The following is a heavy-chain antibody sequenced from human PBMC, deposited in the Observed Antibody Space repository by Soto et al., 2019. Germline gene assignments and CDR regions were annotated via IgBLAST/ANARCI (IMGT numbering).Heavy chain of an antibody. J-gene: IGHJ6*02. CDR1: GYTFTSYG. V-gene: IGHV1-18*01. CDR2: ISAYNGNT. D-gene: IGHD1-26*01. CDR3: ERDRWVGATFVGYYYYYGMDV. Sequence: QVQLVQSGAEVKKPGASVKVSCKASGYTFTSYGISWVRQAPGQGLEWMGWISAYNGNTNYAQKLQGRVTMTTDTSTSTAYVELRSLRSDDTAVYYCERDRWVGATFVGYYYYYGMDVWGQGTTVTVSS.